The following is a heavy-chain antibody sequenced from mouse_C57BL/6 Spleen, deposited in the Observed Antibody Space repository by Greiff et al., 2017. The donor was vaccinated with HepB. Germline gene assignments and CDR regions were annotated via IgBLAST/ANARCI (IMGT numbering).Heavy chain of an antibody. V-gene: IGHV1-64*01. Sequence: QVQLQQPGAELVKPGASVKLSCKASGYTFTSYWMHWVKQRPGQGLEWIGMIHPNSGSTNYNEKFKSKATLTVDKSSSTAYMQLSSLTSEDSAVYYCARPIYYGNYVAMDYWGQGTSVTVSS. CDR3: ARPIYYGNYVAMDY. CDR2: IHPNSGST. CDR1: GYTFTSYW. D-gene: IGHD2-1*01. J-gene: IGHJ4*01.